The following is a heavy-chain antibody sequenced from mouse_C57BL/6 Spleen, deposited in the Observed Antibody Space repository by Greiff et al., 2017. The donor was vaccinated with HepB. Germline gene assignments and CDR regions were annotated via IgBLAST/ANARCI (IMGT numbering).Heavy chain of an antibody. CDR1: GYAFSSSW. V-gene: IGHV1-82*01. Sequence: QVQLQQSGPELVKPGASVKISCKASGYAFSSSWMNWVKQRPGKGLEWIGRIYPGDGDTNYNGKFKGKATLTADKSSSTAYMQLSSLTSEDSAVYFCARHYYGSREYFDVWGTGTTVTVSS. D-gene: IGHD1-1*01. J-gene: IGHJ1*03. CDR2: IYPGDGDT. CDR3: ARHYYGSREYFDV.